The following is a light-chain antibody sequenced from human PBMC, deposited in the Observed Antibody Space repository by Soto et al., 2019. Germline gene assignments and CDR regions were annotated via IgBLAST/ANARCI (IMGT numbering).Light chain of an antibody. CDR1: SSDVESYNL. CDR3: CSYAGSGTLYV. V-gene: IGLV2-23*02. Sequence: QSALTQPASVSGSPGQSITISCTGTSSDVESYNLVSWYQQHPGKAPKLMIYEVNQRPSGLSNRFSASKSGYTASLTISGLQAEDKAYYYCCSYAGSGTLYVFGTGTKLTVL. CDR2: EVN. J-gene: IGLJ1*01.